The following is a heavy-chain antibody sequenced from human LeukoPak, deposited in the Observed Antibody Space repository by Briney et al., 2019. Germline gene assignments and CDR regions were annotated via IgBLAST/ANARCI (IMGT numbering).Heavy chain of an antibody. V-gene: IGHV3-23*01. D-gene: IGHD2-2*01. CDR3: AKDWGYCSSTSCYGYYFDY. CDR2: ISGSGGST. Sequence: GGSLRLSCAASGFTFSSYAMSWVRQAPGKGLEWVSAISGSGGSTYYADSVKGRFTISRDNSENTLYLQMNSLRAEDTAVYYCAKDWGYCSSTSCYGYYFDYWGQGTLVTVSS. J-gene: IGHJ4*02. CDR1: GFTFSSYA.